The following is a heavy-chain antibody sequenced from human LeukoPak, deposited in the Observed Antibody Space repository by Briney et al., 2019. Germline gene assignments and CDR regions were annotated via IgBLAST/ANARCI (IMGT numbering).Heavy chain of an antibody. D-gene: IGHD3-22*01. Sequence: ASVKVSCKASGYTFTSYGISWVRQAPGQGLEWMGWISAYNGNTNYAQKLQGRVTMTTDTSTSTAYMELRSLRSDDTAVYYCASSNPFSYYYDSSGYSYFDPWGQGTLVTVSS. CDR1: GYTFTSYG. V-gene: IGHV1-18*01. CDR3: ASSNPFSYYYDSSGYSYFDP. J-gene: IGHJ5*02. CDR2: ISAYNGNT.